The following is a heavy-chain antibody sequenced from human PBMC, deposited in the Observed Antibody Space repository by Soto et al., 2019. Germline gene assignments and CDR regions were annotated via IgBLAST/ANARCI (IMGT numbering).Heavy chain of an antibody. J-gene: IGHJ3*02. CDR1: GFTFSSYA. CDR3: AKSTYGDYVRAFDI. D-gene: IGHD4-17*01. V-gene: IGHV3-23*01. Sequence: GGSLRLSCAASGFTFSSYAMRWVRQAPGKGLEWVSAISGSGGSTCYADSVKGRFTISRDNAKNTLYLQMNSLRAEDTALYYCAKSTYGDYVRAFDIWGQGTMVTVSS. CDR2: ISGSGGST.